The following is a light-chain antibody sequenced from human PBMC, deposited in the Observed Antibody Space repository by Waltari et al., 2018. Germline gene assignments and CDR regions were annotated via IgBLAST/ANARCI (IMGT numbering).Light chain of an antibody. J-gene: IGKJ3*01. CDR3: QQRSNWPRT. V-gene: IGKV3-11*01. CDR1: QRVSSY. Sequence: ELVLTQSPATLSLSPGQRATFSCRASQRVSSYLSWYQQKPGQARRLLIYAASNRATGIPARFSGSRAGKDFTLTISSLEPEDFAFYYCQQRSNWPRTFGPGTKVDIK. CDR2: AAS.